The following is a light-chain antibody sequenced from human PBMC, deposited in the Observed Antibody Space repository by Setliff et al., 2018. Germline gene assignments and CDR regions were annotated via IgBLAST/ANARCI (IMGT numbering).Light chain of an antibody. Sequence: QSVLTQPPSVSGAPGQTVSISCTVSSSNIGAGFGVHWYQQLPGVAPKLLIHRDSQRPSGVPDRFSGSKSGTSASLAISGLLSEDEADYYCAAWDDILKAVVFGGGTKVTVL. J-gene: IGLJ3*02. CDR3: AAWDDILKAVV. V-gene: IGLV1-40*01. CDR1: SSNIGAGFG. CDR2: RDS.